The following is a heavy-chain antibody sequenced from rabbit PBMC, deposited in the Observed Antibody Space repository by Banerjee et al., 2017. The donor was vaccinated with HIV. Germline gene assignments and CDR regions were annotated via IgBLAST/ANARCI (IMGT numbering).Heavy chain of an antibody. CDR1: GFSFSSSYW. Sequence: QEQLEESGGGLVQPEGSLTLTCTASGFSFSSSYWIYWVRQAPGKGPEWIACIYTGSGITYYASWAKGRFTSSKTSSTTVTLQMTSLTAADTATYFCARGSAAGSTYYTYGMDLWGQGTLVPS. D-gene: IGHD8-1*01. CDR3: ARGSAAGSTYYTYGMDL. V-gene: IGHV1S45*01. J-gene: IGHJ6*01. CDR2: IYTGSGIT.